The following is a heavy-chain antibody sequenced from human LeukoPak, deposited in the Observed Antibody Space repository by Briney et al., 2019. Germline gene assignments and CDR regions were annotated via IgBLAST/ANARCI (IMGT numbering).Heavy chain of an antibody. CDR3: ARVRYCSSTSCYSKSAFDI. Sequence: SETLSLTCAVYGGSFSGYYWSWIRQPPGKGLEWIGEINHSGSTNYNPSLKSRVTISVDTSKNQFSLKLSSVTAAGTAVYYCARVRYCSSTSCYSKSAFDIWGQGTMVTVSS. CDR1: GGSFSGYY. V-gene: IGHV4-34*01. J-gene: IGHJ3*02. CDR2: INHSGST. D-gene: IGHD2-2*01.